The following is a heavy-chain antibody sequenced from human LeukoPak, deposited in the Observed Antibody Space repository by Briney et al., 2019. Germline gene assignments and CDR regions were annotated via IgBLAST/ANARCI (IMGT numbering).Heavy chain of an antibody. D-gene: IGHD3-3*01. CDR2: IYTSGST. J-gene: IGHJ4*02. CDR3: TRGVLRFLSSTLFDY. V-gene: IGHV4-61*02. CDR1: GGSISSGSYY. Sequence: PSETLSLTCTVSGGSISSGSYYWSWIRQPAGKGLEWIGRIYTSGSTNYNPSLKSRVIISVDTSKNQFSLKLSSVTAADTAVYYCTRGVLRFLSSTLFDYWGQGTLVTVSS.